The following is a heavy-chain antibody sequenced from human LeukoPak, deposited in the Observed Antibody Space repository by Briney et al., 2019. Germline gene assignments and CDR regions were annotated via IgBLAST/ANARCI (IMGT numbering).Heavy chain of an antibody. Sequence: SQTLSLTCTVSGGSISSGDYYWSWIRQPPGKGLEWIGYIYHSGSTYYNPSLKSRVIISVDTSKNQFSLKLSSVTAADTAVYYCASTYYDILTGYYEYYFDYWGQGTLVTVSS. J-gene: IGHJ4*02. CDR3: ASTYYDILTGYYEYYFDY. CDR2: IYHSGST. CDR1: GGSISSGDYY. V-gene: IGHV4-30-4*01. D-gene: IGHD3-9*01.